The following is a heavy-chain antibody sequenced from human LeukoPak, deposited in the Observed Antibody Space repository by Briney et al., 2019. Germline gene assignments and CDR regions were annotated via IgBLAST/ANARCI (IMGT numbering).Heavy chain of an antibody. Sequence: TSETLSLTSAVYGGSFSGYYWSWIRQPPGKGLEWIGEINHSGSTNYNPSLKSRVTISVDTSKNQFSLKLSSVTAADTAVYSCASGRSGYYRYWDQGTLVTVSS. CDR3: ASGRSGYYRY. D-gene: IGHD3-22*01. J-gene: IGHJ4*02. V-gene: IGHV4-34*01. CDR2: INHSGST. CDR1: GGSFSGYY.